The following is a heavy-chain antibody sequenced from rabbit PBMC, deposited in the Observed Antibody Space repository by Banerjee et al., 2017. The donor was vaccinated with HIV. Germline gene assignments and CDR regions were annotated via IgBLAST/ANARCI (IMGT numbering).Heavy chain of an antibody. J-gene: IGHJ4*01. V-gene: IGHV1S47*01. CDR3: ARDLAGVIVWNFNV. Sequence: QEQLVESGGGLVQPGGSLKLSCKDSGFDFSSFGVSWVRQAPGKGLEWIGYIDPVFGSTYYATWVKGQFTISSHSAQNTLYLQLNDLTVADTATYFCARDLAGVIVWNFNVWGPGTLVTVS. CDR1: GFDFSSFG. D-gene: IGHD4-1*01. CDR2: IDPVFGST.